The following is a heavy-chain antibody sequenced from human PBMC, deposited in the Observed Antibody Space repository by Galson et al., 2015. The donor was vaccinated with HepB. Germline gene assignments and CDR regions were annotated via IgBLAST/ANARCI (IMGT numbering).Heavy chain of an antibody. Sequence: SLRLSCAASGFTFSSFWMHWVRQVPGEGLVWVARISHDGNSTNYADSVKGRFTISRDNAKNTLYLQMNGLRVEDMAVYYCVRVVRFLRYFDSWGQGALVTVSS. CDR1: GFTFSSFW. J-gene: IGHJ4*02. CDR3: VRVVRFLRYFDS. D-gene: IGHD3-10*02. V-gene: IGHV3-74*01. CDR2: ISHDGNST.